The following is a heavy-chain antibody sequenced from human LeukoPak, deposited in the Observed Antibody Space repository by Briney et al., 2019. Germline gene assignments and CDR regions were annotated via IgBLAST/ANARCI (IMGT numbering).Heavy chain of an antibody. V-gene: IGHV3-11*04. CDR3: GRGSSGYYYAGDY. Sequence: GGSLRLSCAASGFAFSAYYMSWIRQAPGKGLEWVSYISNSGSTIYYADSVKGRFTISRDNAKDSLYLQMNSLRAEDTAVYYCGRGSSGYYYAGDYWGQGTLVTVSS. CDR1: GFAFSAYY. D-gene: IGHD3-22*01. J-gene: IGHJ4*02. CDR2: ISNSGSTI.